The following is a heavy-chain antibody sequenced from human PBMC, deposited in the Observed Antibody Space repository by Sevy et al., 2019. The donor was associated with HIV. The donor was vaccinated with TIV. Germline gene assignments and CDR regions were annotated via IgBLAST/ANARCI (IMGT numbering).Heavy chain of an antibody. V-gene: IGHV1-2*02. D-gene: IGHD1-26*01. CDR1: GFTFTDYY. CDR2: FNPNNGDS. CDR3: TRDDIYTHPWEFDW. J-gene: IGHJ4*01. Sequence: ASVKVSCKASGFTFTDYYMHWVRQAPGQGLEWMGWFNPNNGDSRCAQKFQGRVTLTWDMSISTAYMELTRLRSDDTAMYFCTRDDIYTHPWEFDWWGHGALVTVSS.